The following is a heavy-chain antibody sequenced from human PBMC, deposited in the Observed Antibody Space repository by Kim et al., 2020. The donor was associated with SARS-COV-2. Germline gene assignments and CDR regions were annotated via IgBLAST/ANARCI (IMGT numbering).Heavy chain of an antibody. CDR3: ARSYYDFWSGQIVGGY. Sequence: ASVKVSCKASGYTFTGYYMHWVRQAPGQGLEWMGWINPNSGGTNYAQKFQGRVTMTRDTSISTAYMELSRLRSDDTAVYYCARSYYDFWSGQIVGGYWGQGTLVTVSS. CDR1: GYTFTGYY. D-gene: IGHD3-3*01. CDR2: INPNSGGT. J-gene: IGHJ4*02. V-gene: IGHV1-2*02.